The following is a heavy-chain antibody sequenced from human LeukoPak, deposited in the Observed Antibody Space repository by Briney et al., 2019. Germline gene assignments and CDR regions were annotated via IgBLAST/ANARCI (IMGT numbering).Heavy chain of an antibody. Sequence: GGSLRLSCAASGITLDNYEMNWVRQGPGKGLEWVSSISSSSSYIYYADSVKGRFTISRDNAKNSLYLQMNSLRAEDTAVYYCARDQPYDSSGYYYEGYYYYGMDVWGQGTTVTVSS. D-gene: IGHD3-22*01. V-gene: IGHV3-21*01. CDR1: GITLDNYE. CDR2: ISSSSSYI. CDR3: ARDQPYDSSGYYYEGYYYYGMDV. J-gene: IGHJ6*02.